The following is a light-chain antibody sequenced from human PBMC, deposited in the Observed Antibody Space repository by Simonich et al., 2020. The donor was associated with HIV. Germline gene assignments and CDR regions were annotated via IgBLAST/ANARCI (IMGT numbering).Light chain of an antibody. Sequence: EIVMTQSPEFLAVSLGARATINCKSSQSVLYSSNNKTYLAWYQQKPGQPPQLLIYWASTRESGVPDRFRGSGSGPDFTLTISSLQAEDVAVYYCQQYYDTPYTFGQGTKLEI. CDR2: WAS. J-gene: IGKJ2*01. CDR1: QSVLYSSNNKTY. CDR3: QQYYDTPYT. V-gene: IGKV4-1*01.